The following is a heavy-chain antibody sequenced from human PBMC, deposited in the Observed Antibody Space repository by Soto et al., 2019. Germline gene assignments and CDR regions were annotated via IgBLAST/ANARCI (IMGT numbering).Heavy chain of an antibody. CDR1: GGSISGYY. J-gene: IGHJ6*02. CDR3: AREGTESSGWHTGERYYGMDV. Sequence: SETLSLTCTVSGGSISGYYWSWIRQSPGKGLEWIGYIHYSGSTNYNPSLQSRVTISLDTSKNQFSLNLSSVTAADTAIYYCAREGTESSGWHTGERYYGMDVWGQGTTVTVSS. CDR2: IHYSGST. D-gene: IGHD3-22*01. V-gene: IGHV4-59*01.